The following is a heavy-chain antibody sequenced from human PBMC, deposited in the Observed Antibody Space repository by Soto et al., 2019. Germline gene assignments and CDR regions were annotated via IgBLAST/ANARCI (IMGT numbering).Heavy chain of an antibody. J-gene: IGHJ4*02. CDR3: ATDLIVHWNDHSFDY. Sequence: ASVKVSCKVSGYTLTELSMHWVRQAPGKGLEWMGGFDPEDGETIYAQKFQGRVTMTEDTSTDTAYMELSSLRSEDTAVYYCATDLIVHWNDHSFDYRGQGTLVTVSS. D-gene: IGHD1-1*01. CDR2: FDPEDGET. V-gene: IGHV1-24*01. CDR1: GYTLTELS.